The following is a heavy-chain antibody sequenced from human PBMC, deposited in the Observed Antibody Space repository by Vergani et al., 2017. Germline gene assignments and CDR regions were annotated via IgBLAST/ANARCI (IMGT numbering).Heavy chain of an antibody. Sequence: QVHLQQRGAGVLKPSETLSLTCGVIGGSLSGYFWSWIRQSPGRGLEWIGEITAIGSAKYSPSATSRVTISVDTSRSEFTLTVTSVTAADTGLYFCASWLPRLNLGSRSNAGTFDAWGHGTLVTVSS. CDR3: ASWLPRLNLGSRSNAGTFDA. CDR2: ITAIGSA. J-gene: IGHJ5*01. CDR1: GGSLSGYF. V-gene: IGHV4-34*02. D-gene: IGHD5-12*01.